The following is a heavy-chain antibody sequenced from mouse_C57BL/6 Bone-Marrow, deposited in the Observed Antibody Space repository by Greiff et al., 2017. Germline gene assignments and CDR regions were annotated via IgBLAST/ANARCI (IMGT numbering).Heavy chain of an antibody. D-gene: IGHD3-3*01. CDR1: GYTFTSYW. CDR3: ARGGRYYFDY. J-gene: IGHJ2*01. CDR2: IHPTSGST. V-gene: IGHV1-64*01. Sequence: QVQLKQPGAELVKPGASVKLSCKASGYTFTSYWMHWVKQRPGQGLEWIGMIHPTSGSTNYNEKFKSKATLTVDKSSSTAYMQLSSLTSEDSAVYYCARGGRYYFDYWGQGTTLTVSS.